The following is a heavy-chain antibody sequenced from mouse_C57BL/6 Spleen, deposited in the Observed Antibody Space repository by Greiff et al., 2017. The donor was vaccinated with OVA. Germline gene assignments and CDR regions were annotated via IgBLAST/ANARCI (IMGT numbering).Heavy chain of an antibody. CDR1: GSTFSSYA. D-gene: IGHD1-1*01. J-gene: IGHJ4*01. Sequence: EVKLVESGGGLVKPGGSLKVSCAASGSTFSSYAMSWIRQTPEKRLEWVATISDGGTSTYYPDHVKGRFTITSDTAKNNHFLQISQLTSESTAKYYAAGDDATGSMDDWGTGTTVTVSS. V-gene: IGHV5-4*03. CDR2: ISDGGTST. CDR3: AGDDATGSMDD.